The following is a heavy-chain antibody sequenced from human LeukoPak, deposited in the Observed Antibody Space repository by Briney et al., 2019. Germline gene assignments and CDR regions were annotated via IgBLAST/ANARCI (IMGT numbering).Heavy chain of an antibody. CDR2: ISYDGSNK. CDR1: GFTFSSYG. Sequence: GRSLRLSCAASGFTFSSYGMHWVRQAQGKGLDWGAVISYDGSNKYYADSVKGRFTISRDNSKNTLYLQMNSLRAEDTAVYYCAKDYRYGDSPVTGIDYWGQGTLVTVSS. CDR3: AKDYRYGDSPVTGIDY. V-gene: IGHV3-30*18. D-gene: IGHD4-17*01. J-gene: IGHJ4*02.